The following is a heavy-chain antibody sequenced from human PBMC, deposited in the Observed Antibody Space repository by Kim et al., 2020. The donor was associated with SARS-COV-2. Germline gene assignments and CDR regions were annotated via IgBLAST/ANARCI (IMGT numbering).Heavy chain of an antibody. Sequence: GRSLRLSCAVSGFSLSNYGMHWVRQAPGKGLQWVAVIWYDGSNKYYADSVKGRFTISRDTSKNTLYLQMNSLRAEDTALYYCARDGGYGMDVWGQGTTVTVSS. J-gene: IGHJ6*02. CDR3: ARDGGYGMDV. CDR1: GFSLSNYG. V-gene: IGHV3-33*01. D-gene: IGHD3-3*01. CDR2: IWYDGSNK.